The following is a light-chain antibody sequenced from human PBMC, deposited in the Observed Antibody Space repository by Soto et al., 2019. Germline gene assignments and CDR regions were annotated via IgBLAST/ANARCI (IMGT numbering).Light chain of an antibody. CDR2: AAS. CDR3: QQSASSPWT. CDR1: QTISRY. V-gene: IGKV1-39*01. J-gene: IGKJ1*01. Sequence: DIQMTQSPSSLSASVGDRVTITCRASQTISRYLNWYQHNPGKAPKLLIYAASTLQSGVPSRFSGSGSGTDFTLTISSLQPEDFATYYCQQSASSPWTFGQGTKVEIK.